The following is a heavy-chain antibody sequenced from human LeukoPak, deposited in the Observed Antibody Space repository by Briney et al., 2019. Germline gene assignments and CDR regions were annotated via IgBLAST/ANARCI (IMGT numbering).Heavy chain of an antibody. J-gene: IGHJ5*02. D-gene: IGHD6-13*01. Sequence: ASVTVSCKASGYTFTGYYMHWVRQAPRQGLEWMGWINPNSGGTNYAQKFQGRVTMTRDTSISTAYMELSRLRSDDTAVYYCAREPIAGNWFDPWGQGTLVTVSS. CDR3: AREPIAGNWFDP. CDR2: INPNSGGT. CDR1: GYTFTGYY. V-gene: IGHV1-2*02.